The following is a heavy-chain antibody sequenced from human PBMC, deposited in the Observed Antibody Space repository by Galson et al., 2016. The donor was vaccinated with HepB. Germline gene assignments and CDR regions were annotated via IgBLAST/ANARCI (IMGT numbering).Heavy chain of an antibody. D-gene: IGHD4-17*01. V-gene: IGHV3-7*01. J-gene: IGHJ6*02. CDR1: GFTFSSCW. CDR3: AREGLSDYGDYKYYYYALDV. Sequence: SLRLSCAASGFTFSSCWMTWVRQAPGKGLEWVANIKQDGSEKYYVDSVKGRFTISRYNAKNSLYLQMNSLRAEDTAVYYCAREGLSDYGDYKYYYYALDVWGQGTTVTVSS. CDR2: IKQDGSEK.